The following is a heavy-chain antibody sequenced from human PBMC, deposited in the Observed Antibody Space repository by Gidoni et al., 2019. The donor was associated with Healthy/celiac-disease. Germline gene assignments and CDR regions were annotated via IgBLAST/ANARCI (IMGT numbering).Heavy chain of an antibody. CDR1: GFTVSSNY. V-gene: IGHV3-53*01. D-gene: IGHD1-26*01. Sequence: EVQLVESGGGLIQPGGSLRLPCAASGFTVSSNYMSWVRHAPGKGLAWISVIYSGGSTNSPDSVKGRFTISRDNSKNTLYLQMNSLRAEDTAVYYCARDQDGGGARVYWGQGTLVTVSS. J-gene: IGHJ4*02. CDR3: ARDQDGGGARVY. CDR2: IYSGGST.